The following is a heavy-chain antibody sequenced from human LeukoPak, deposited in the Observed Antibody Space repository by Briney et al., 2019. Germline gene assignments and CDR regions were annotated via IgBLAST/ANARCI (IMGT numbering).Heavy chain of an antibody. D-gene: IGHD6-25*01. Sequence: PGGSLRLSCAASGFTFDDYAMHWARQAPGKGLEWVSGISWNSGSIGYADSVKGRFTISRDNAKNSLYLQMNSLRAEDTALYYCAKDTGYRYFDCWGQGTLVTVSS. CDR3: AKDTGYRYFDC. CDR1: GFTFDDYA. V-gene: IGHV3-9*01. J-gene: IGHJ4*02. CDR2: ISWNSGSI.